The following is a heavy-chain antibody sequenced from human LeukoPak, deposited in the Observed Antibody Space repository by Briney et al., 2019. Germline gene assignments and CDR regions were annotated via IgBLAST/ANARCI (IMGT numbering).Heavy chain of an antibody. CDR2: ISGSSSYI. CDR1: GFTFSSYS. CDR3: ARVDPNIAARRIGFDY. J-gene: IGHJ4*02. Sequence: GGSLRLSCAASGFTFSSYSMNWVRQAPGKGLEWVSSISGSSSYIYYADSVKGRFTISRDNAKNSLYLQMNSLRAGDTALYYCARVDPNIAARRIGFDYWGQGTLVTVSS. V-gene: IGHV3-21*01. D-gene: IGHD6-6*01.